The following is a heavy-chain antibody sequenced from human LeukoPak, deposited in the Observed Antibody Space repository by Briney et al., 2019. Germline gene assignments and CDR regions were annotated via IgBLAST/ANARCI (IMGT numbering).Heavy chain of an antibody. J-gene: IGHJ4*02. Sequence: GWSLTPSCAASGFTFSSYAMHWVRQAPGTGLEWAAVISYDGSKKYYADSVKGRFTISRDNSKNTLYLQMNSLRAEDTAVYYCAGPGTRTNYDILAGYSDYFDYWGQGTLVTVSS. D-gene: IGHD3-9*01. CDR3: AGPGTRTNYDILAGYSDYFDY. CDR1: GFTFSSYA. CDR2: ISYDGSKK. V-gene: IGHV3-30*14.